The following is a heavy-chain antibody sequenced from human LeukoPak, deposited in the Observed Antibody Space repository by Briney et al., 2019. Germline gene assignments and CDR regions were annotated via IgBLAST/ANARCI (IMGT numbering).Heavy chain of an antibody. D-gene: IGHD3-16*01. Sequence: GGSLRLSCAASGFTFSGFWMSWVRQAPGKGLEWVANIKQGGSENYYVDSAKGRFIISRDNARNSLYLQMNSLRAEDTAMYYCTREDYGVDSWGQGTLVTVAS. CDR3: TREDYGVDS. J-gene: IGHJ4*02. CDR1: GFTFSGFW. V-gene: IGHV3-7*01. CDR2: IKQGGSEN.